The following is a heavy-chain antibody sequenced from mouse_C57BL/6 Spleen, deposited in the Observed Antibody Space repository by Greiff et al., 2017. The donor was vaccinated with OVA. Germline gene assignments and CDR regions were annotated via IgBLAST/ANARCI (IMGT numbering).Heavy chain of an antibody. D-gene: IGHD2-1*01. CDR1: GYTFTSYW. CDR2: IYPSDSET. V-gene: IGHV1-61*01. CDR3: AREGGNYGDY. J-gene: IGHJ2*01. Sequence: QVQLQQPGAELVRPGSSVKLSCKASGYTFTSYWMDWVKQRPGQGLEWIGNIYPSDSETHYNQKFKDKATLTVDKSSSTAYRQLSSLTSEDAAVYYCAREGGNYGDYWGQGTTLTVSS.